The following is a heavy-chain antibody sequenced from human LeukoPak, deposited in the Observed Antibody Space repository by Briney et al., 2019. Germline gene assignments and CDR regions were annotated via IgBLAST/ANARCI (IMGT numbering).Heavy chain of an antibody. CDR2: IYTSGST. J-gene: IGHJ4*02. CDR3: ARDPGGNYDFWSGSPTYYFDY. V-gene: IGHV4-4*07. Sequence: KPSETLSLTCTVSGGSISSYYWSWIRQPAGKGLEWIGRIYTSGSTNYNLSLKSRVTMSVDTSKNQFSLKLSSVTAADTAVYYCARDPGGNYDFWSGSPTYYFDYWGQGTLVTVSS. D-gene: IGHD3-3*01. CDR1: GGSISSYY.